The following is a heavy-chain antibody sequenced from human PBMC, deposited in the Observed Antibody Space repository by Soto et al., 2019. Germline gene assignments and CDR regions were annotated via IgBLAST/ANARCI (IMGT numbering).Heavy chain of an antibody. CDR1: GVIFSSYS. V-gene: IGHV3-48*01. CDR3: ARVSSGFLRAMDV. CDR2: ISSTSSTI. J-gene: IGHJ6*02. Sequence: GGSLRLSCAVSGVIFSSYSMDWVRQAPGKGLEWVSYISSTSSTIYYADSVKGRFTMSRDNAMNSLYLQMNSLTAEDTAVYYCARVSSGFLRAMDVWGQGTTVTVSS. D-gene: IGHD3-22*01.